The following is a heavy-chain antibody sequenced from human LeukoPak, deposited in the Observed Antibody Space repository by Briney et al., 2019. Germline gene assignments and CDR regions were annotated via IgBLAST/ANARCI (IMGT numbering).Heavy chain of an antibody. CDR2: IYTSGST. CDR3: ARMTMVRGSYYYYYYMDV. J-gene: IGHJ6*03. D-gene: IGHD3-10*01. CDR1: GGSISSYY. Sequence: SETLSLTCTVSGGSISSYYWGWIRQPAGKGLEWIGRIYTSGSTNYNPSLKSRVTMSVDTSKNQFSLKLSSVTAADTAVYYCARMTMVRGSYYYYYYMDVWGKGTTVTVSS. V-gene: IGHV4-4*07.